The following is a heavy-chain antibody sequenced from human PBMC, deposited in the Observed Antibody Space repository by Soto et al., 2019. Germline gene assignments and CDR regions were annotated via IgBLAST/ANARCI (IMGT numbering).Heavy chain of an antibody. Sequence: QVQLVQSGAEVKKPGSSVKVSCKASGGTFSSYAISWVRQAPGQGLEWMGGIIPIFGTANYAQKFQGRVTITADESTSTAYMELSSLRSEDTAVYYCARRGYCSSTSCCRGYYGMDVWGQGTTVTVSS. D-gene: IGHD2-2*01. CDR3: ARRGYCSSTSCCRGYYGMDV. V-gene: IGHV1-69*01. J-gene: IGHJ6*02. CDR1: GGTFSSYA. CDR2: IIPIFGTA.